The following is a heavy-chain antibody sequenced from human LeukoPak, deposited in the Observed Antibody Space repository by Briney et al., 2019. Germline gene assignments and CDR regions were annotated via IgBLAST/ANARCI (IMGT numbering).Heavy chain of an antibody. Sequence: SETLSLTCAVYGGSFSGNYYWSWIRQPPGKGLEWSGEINYSGSTNYNPSLKSRVTISVDTSQNQFSLKLSSVTAADTAVYYCARHQGVYYGSGSRALYYYYYYMDVWGKGTTVTVSS. D-gene: IGHD3-10*01. CDR2: INYSGST. CDR1: GGSFSGNYY. CDR3: ARHQGVYYGSGSRALYYYYYYMDV. J-gene: IGHJ6*03. V-gene: IGHV4-34*01.